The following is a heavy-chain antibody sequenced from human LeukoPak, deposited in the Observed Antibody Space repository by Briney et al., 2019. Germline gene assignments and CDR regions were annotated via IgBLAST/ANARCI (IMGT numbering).Heavy chain of an antibody. D-gene: IGHD5-18*01. J-gene: IGHJ4*02. CDR3: AKDLLRSAIQLWALDY. V-gene: IGHV3-7*03. CDR1: GFTFSSYW. Sequence: PGGSLRLSCVASGFTFSSYWMSWVRQAPGKGLEWVANIKQDGSEKYYVDSVKGRFTISRDNSKNTLYLQMNSLRAEDTAVYYCAKDLLRSAIQLWALDYWGQGTLVTVSS. CDR2: IKQDGSEK.